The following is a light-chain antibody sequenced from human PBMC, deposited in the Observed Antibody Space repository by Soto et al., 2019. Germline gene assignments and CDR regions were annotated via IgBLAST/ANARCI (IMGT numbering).Light chain of an antibody. J-gene: IGKJ5*01. CDR1: QSVGNN. Sequence: EIVMTQSPGTLSVSPGERVTLSCRASQSVGNNLAWHQQKPGQAPRLPIYGASTRATGFPARFSGSGSGTEFTLTISSLQSEDFAVYYCQQYNGWPITFGQGTRLEIK. CDR2: GAS. V-gene: IGKV3-15*01. CDR3: QQYNGWPIT.